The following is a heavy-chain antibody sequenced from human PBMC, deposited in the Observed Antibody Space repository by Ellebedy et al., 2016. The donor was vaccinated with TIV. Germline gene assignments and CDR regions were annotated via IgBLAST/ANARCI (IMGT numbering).Heavy chain of an antibody. J-gene: IGHJ5*02. V-gene: IGHV4-59*01. Sequence: SETLSLTCTVSGGSISSYYWSWIRQPPGKGLEWIGYIYYSGSTNYNPSLKSRVTISVDTSKNQFSLKLSSVTAADTAVYYCARGVGGYFDWLFFWFDPWGQGTLVTVSS. CDR1: GGSISSYY. CDR3: ARGVGGYFDWLFFWFDP. D-gene: IGHD3-9*01. CDR2: IYYSGST.